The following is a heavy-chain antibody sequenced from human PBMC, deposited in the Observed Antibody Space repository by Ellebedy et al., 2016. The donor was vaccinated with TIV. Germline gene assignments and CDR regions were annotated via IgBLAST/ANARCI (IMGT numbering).Heavy chain of an antibody. CDR3: ARGGKKSGSYRSSYWYFDL. CDR1: GFTFSSYA. J-gene: IGHJ2*01. V-gene: IGHV3-23*01. CDR2: ISGSGGST. D-gene: IGHD1-26*01. Sequence: GESLKISCAASGFTFSSYAMSWVRQAPGKGLEWVSAISGSGGSTYYADSVKGRFTISRDNSKNTLYLQMNSLRAEDTAVYYCARGGKKSGSYRSSYWYFDLWGRGTLVTVSS.